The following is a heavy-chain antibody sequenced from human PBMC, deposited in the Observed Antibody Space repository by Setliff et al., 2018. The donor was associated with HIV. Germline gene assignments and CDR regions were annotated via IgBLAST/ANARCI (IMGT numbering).Heavy chain of an antibody. CDR3: AREGGDSGSYLDYYYGMDV. D-gene: IGHD3-10*01. CDR1: GGSISSHY. J-gene: IGHJ6*02. Sequence: SETLSLTCTVSGGSISSHYWSWIRQPPGKGLEWIGSIYYSGSANYTPSLKSRVTISLDTSKSQFSLKLSSVTAADTAVYYCAREGGDSGSYLDYYYGMDVWGQGTTVTVSS. CDR2: IYYSGSA. V-gene: IGHV4-59*11.